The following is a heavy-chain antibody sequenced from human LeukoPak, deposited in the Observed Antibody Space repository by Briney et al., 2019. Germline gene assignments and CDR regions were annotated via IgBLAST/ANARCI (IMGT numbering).Heavy chain of an antibody. V-gene: IGHV4-59*01. Sequence: SETLSLTCIVSGGSISSYYWSWIRQPPGKGLEWIGYIYYSGSTTYNPSLKSRVTISVDTSKNQFSLRLSSVTAAETDVYYCARVQYYYGSGFDSWGQGTLVTVSS. CDR2: IYYSGST. CDR3: ARVQYYYGSGFDS. D-gene: IGHD3-10*01. CDR1: GGSISSYY. J-gene: IGHJ4*02.